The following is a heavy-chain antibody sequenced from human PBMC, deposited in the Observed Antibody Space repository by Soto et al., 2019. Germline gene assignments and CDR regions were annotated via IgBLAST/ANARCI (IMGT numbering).Heavy chain of an antibody. CDR2: ISGNGRGT. Sequence: PGGSLSLSCTISGITFSSSAMHWVRQAPGKGLEWASGISGNGRGTYYADSLKGRFTISRDNSEKTVYLQMNSLTADDTAVYYWAKGLSVLSFDVFTLPDSWGQGTLVTVSP. CDR1: GITFSSSA. V-gene: IGHV3-23*01. D-gene: IGHD3-9*01. CDR3: AKGLSVLSFDVFTLPDS. J-gene: IGHJ1*01.